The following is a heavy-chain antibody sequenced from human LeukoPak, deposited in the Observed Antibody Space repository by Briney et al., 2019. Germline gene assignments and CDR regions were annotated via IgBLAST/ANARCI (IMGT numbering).Heavy chain of an antibody. CDR2: INPSGGST. Sequence: ASVKVSCNASGYTFTNYYIHWVRQAPGQGLEWMGIINPSGGSTTYAQKFQGRVTMTRDKSTSTVYMELSSLRSDDTAVYYCARMDQWGNRKPFDYWGQGTLVTVSS. V-gene: IGHV1-46*01. CDR3: ARMDQWGNRKPFDY. CDR1: GYTFTNYY. D-gene: IGHD3-16*01. J-gene: IGHJ4*02.